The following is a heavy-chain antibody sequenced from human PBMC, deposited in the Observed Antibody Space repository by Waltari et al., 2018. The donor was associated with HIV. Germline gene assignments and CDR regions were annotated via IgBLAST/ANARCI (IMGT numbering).Heavy chain of an antibody. Sequence: QVQLVESGGGVVQPGRSLRLSCADCGFPFSNSGMHWVRQAPGKGLEWVAVISYDGNNKNYADSVKGRFTISRDNSKNTLYLQMNSLRADDTALYYCVKDRGTFTMINEYWGQGTLVTVSS. J-gene: IGHJ4*02. V-gene: IGHV3-30*18. D-gene: IGHD3-22*01. CDR3: VKDRGTFTMINEY. CDR2: ISYDGNNK. CDR1: GFPFSNSG.